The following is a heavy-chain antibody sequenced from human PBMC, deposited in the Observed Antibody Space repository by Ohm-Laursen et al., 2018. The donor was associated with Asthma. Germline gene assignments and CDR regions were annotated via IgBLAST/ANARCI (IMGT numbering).Heavy chain of an antibody. J-gene: IGHJ6*02. CDR2: INHSAST. CDR1: GGSFSGYY. Sequence: SETLSLTCAVYGGSFSGYYWSWIRQPPGKGLEWIGEINHSASTNYNPSLKSRVTISVDTSKNQFSLKLSSVTAADTAVYYCARVGKLEYGMDVWGQGTTVTVSS. CDR3: ARVGKLEYGMDV. D-gene: IGHD3-3*01. V-gene: IGHV4-34*01.